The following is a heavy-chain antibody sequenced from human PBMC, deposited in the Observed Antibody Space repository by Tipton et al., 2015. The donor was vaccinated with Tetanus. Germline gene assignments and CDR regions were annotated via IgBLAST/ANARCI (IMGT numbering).Heavy chain of an antibody. CDR2: IKEDGSEM. J-gene: IGHJ4*02. Sequence: SLRLSCVASGFTFRSYWMSWVRQAPGKGLEWVANIKEDGSEMYYADSVKGRFTISRDNARNSLSVHMNSLTAEDTAVYYCARLRVYCSTACYSRDDYWGQGTLVTVSS. D-gene: IGHD2/OR15-2a*01. V-gene: IGHV3-7*01. CDR1: GFTFRSYW. CDR3: ARLRVYCSTACYSRDDY.